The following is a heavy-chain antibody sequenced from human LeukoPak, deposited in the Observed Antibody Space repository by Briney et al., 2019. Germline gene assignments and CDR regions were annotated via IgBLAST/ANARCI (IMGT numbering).Heavy chain of an antibody. Sequence: QPGRSLRLSCTASEFTFVDYAMTWVRQAPGKGLEWVGFIRSKAFGGTTEYAASVKGRFTISRDDSKSIAYLQMNSLKTEDTAVYYCTRAPYSNYVNLDYWGQGTLVTVSS. V-gene: IGHV3-49*04. J-gene: IGHJ4*02. CDR3: TRAPYSNYVNLDY. D-gene: IGHD4-11*01. CDR1: EFTFVDYA. CDR2: IRSKAFGGTT.